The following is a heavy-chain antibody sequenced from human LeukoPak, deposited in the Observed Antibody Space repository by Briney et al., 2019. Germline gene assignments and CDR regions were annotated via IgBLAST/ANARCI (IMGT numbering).Heavy chain of an antibody. V-gene: IGHV3-30-3*01. CDR1: GFTFSSYA. CDR3: ARIYGSGSYGDY. D-gene: IGHD3-10*01. CDR2: ISYDGSNK. J-gene: IGHJ4*02. Sequence: GRSLRLSCAASGFTFSSYAMHWVRQAPGKGLEWVAVISYDGSNKYYADSVKGRFTISRDNSKNTLYLQMNSLRAEDTAVYYCARIYGSGSYGDYWGQGTLVTVSS.